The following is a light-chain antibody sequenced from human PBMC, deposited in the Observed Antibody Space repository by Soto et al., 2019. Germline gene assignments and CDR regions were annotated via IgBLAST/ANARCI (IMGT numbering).Light chain of an antibody. CDR1: SSDVGGYIY. V-gene: IGLV2-14*01. CDR2: EVS. Sequence: QSVLTQPASLSGSPGQSITISCTGTSSDVGGYIYVSWYQQHPGKAPKLVMYEVSDRPSGVSTRFSGSKSGDTASLTISGLQAEDEAYYYCSSYTTSSTLIFGGGTKVTVL. J-gene: IGLJ2*01. CDR3: SSYTTSSTLI.